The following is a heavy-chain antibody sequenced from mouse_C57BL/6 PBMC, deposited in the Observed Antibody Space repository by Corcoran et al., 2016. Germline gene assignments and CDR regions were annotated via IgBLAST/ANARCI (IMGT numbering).Heavy chain of an antibody. V-gene: IGHV1-19*01. Sequence: EVQLQQSGPVLVKPGASVKMSCKASGYTFTDYYMNWVKQSHGKSLEWIGVINPYNGGTSYNQKFKGKATLTVDKSSSTAYMELNSLTSEDSAVYYWARDYYCSSPHWYFDVWGTGTTVTVSS. CDR2: INPYNGGT. J-gene: IGHJ1*03. CDR3: ARDYYCSSPHWYFDV. D-gene: IGHD1-1*01. CDR1: GYTFTDYY.